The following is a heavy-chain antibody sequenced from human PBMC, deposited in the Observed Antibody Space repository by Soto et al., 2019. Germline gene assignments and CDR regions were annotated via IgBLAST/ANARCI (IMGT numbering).Heavy chain of an antibody. D-gene: IGHD5-12*01. J-gene: IGHJ3*02. CDR3: AQNRLATAVGAFNI. CDR2: IKEDGSKS. V-gene: IGHV3-7*01. CDR1: GFTFSNHW. Sequence: PGGSLRLSCAASGFTFSNHWMAWVRQAPGKGLECVANIKEDGSKSYYVDSAKGRFTISRDNAKNSLNLQMSSLRAEDTAVYYCAQNRLATAVGAFNIWGQGTLVTVSS.